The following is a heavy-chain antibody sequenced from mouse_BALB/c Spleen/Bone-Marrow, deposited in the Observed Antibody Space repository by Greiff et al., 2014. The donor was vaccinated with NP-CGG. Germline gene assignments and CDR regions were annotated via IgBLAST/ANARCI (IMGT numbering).Heavy chain of an antibody. V-gene: IGHV1-37*01. CDR1: GYSFTDYF. CDR3: GSYSNAY. J-gene: IGHJ3*01. CDR2: INPYNGDT. Sequence: EVKLQESGPELVKPGASVKISCKASGYSFTDYFMNWVKQSHGKSLEWIGRINPYNGDTFYNQKFEGKATLTVDKSSSTAHMELLSLTSEDSAVYYCGSYSNAYWGQGTLVTVSA. D-gene: IGHD2-5*01.